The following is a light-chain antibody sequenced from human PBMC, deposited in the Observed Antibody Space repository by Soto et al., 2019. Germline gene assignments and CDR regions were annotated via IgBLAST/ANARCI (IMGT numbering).Light chain of an antibody. V-gene: IGLV1-51*01. CDR2: DNN. CDR3: GTWDSSLLWV. Sequence: QSVLTQPPSASGTPGQRVTISCSGSSSNIGSNTVNWYQQLPGTAPKLLIYDNNKRPSGIPDRFSGSKSGTSATLGITGLQTGDEADYYCGTWDSSLLWVFGGGTKLTVL. CDR1: SSNIGSNT. J-gene: IGLJ3*02.